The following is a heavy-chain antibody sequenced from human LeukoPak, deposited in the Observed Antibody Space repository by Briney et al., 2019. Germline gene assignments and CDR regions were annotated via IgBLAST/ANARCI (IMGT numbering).Heavy chain of an antibody. CDR1: GFTFFSYE. CDR3: ARDRGWGMDV. J-gene: IGHJ6*03. D-gene: IGHD5-12*01. V-gene: IGHV3-48*03. Sequence: GGSLRLSCAASGFTFFSYEMNWDRQAPGKGLEWVSYISSSGSTIYYADSVKGRFTISRDNAKNSLYLQMNSLRAEDTAVYYCARDRGWGMDVWGKGTTVTISS. CDR2: ISSSGSTI.